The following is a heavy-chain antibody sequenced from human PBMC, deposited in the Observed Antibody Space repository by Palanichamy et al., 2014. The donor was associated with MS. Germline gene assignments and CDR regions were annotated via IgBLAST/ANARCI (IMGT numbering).Heavy chain of an antibody. Sequence: QVQLMESGGGVVQPGRSLRLSCAASGFTFSSYAIHWVRQAPGRGLEWVTVISFDGSKKYYAESVKGRFTISRDNSKNTLYLQMNSLGVEDTAVYYCARDPWGELRGYFDYWGQGTPVTVSS. CDR1: GFTFSSYA. CDR3: ARDPWGELRGYFDY. J-gene: IGHJ4*02. CDR2: ISFDGSKK. D-gene: IGHD1-7*01. V-gene: IGHV3-30-3*01.